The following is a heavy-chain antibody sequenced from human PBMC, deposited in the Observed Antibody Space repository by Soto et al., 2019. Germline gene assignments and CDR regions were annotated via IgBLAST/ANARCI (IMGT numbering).Heavy chain of an antibody. J-gene: IGHJ4*02. V-gene: IGHV3-23*01. CDR3: AKAGYSSGWYSYFDY. Sequence: GVSLRLSCAACGFTFNSYAISGVRQATGKGLEWVSAISGSGGSTYYADSVKGRFTISRDNSKNTLYLQMNSLRAEDTAVYYCAKAGYSSGWYSYFDYWGQGTLVTVSS. CDR1: GFTFNSYA. CDR2: ISGSGGST. D-gene: IGHD6-19*01.